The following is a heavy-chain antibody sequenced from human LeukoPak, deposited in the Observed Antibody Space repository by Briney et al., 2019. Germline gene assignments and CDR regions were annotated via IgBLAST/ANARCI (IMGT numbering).Heavy chain of an antibody. CDR1: VFTFSNSA. CDR3: AKSGGSGTYPNWFDS. V-gene: IGHV3-23*01. J-gene: IGHJ5*01. CDR2: ISSGGAGT. Sequence: GGSLRLSCAASVFTFSNSAMNWVRQAPGKGLEWVSTISSGGAGTYYADSVKGRFSISRDDSKNTLYLQMNSLRAEDTAVYYCAKSGGSGTYPNWFDSWGQGTLVTVSS. D-gene: IGHD3-10*01.